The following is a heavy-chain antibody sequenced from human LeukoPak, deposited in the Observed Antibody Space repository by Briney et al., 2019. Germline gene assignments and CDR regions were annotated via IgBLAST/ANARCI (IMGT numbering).Heavy chain of an antibody. V-gene: IGHV4-59*01. CDR2: IYYSGST. J-gene: IGHJ4*02. CDR1: GGSISSYY. Sequence: SETLSLTCTVSGGSISSYYWSWIRQPPGKGLEWIGYIYYSGSTNYNPSLKRRVTISVDTSKNQFSLKLSSVTAADTAVYYCASAPICSGGSCYPGYFDYWGQGTLVTVSS. D-gene: IGHD2-15*01. CDR3: ASAPICSGGSCYPGYFDY.